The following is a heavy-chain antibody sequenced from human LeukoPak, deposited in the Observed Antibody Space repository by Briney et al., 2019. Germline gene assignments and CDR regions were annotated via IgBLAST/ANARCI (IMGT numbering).Heavy chain of an antibody. Sequence: ASVKVSCKASGYTFTSYYMHWVRQAPGQGLEWMGWINPNSGGTNYAQKFQGRVTMTRDTSISTAYMELSRLRSDDTAVYYCARDWAPIVVVPRGNWFDPWGQGTLVTVSS. D-gene: IGHD2-2*01. V-gene: IGHV1-2*02. CDR2: INPNSGGT. CDR1: GYTFTSYY. J-gene: IGHJ5*02. CDR3: ARDWAPIVVVPRGNWFDP.